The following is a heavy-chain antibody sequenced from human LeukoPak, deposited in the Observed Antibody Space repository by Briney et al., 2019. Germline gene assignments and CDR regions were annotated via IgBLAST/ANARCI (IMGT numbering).Heavy chain of an antibody. CDR3: AKKGVDWFGEYYIDY. J-gene: IGHJ4*02. CDR2: ISGSGGST. V-gene: IGHV3-23*01. D-gene: IGHD3-10*01. CDR1: GFTFSSYA. Sequence: GGSLRLSCAASGFTFSSYAMSWVRHAPGKGLEWVSAISGSGGSTYYADSVKGRFTISRDNSKNTLYLQMNSLRAEDTAVYYCAKKGVDWFGEYYIDYWGQGTLVTVSS.